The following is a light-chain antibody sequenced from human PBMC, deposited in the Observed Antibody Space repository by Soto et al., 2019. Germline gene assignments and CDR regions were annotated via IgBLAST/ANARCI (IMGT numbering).Light chain of an antibody. J-gene: IGKJ1*01. CDR1: QSISSW. CDR3: QQYNSYPGT. CDR2: DAS. V-gene: IGKV1-5*01. Sequence: DIQMTQSPSTLSASVGDRVTITCRASQSISSWLAGYQQKPGKAPKLMIYDASSLESGAPSRFSGSGSGTEFTLTISSLQPDDFATYYCQQYNSYPGTFGQGTKVEIK.